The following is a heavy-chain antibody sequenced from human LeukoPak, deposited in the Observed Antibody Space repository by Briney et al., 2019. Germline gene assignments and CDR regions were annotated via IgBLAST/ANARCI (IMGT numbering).Heavy chain of an antibody. CDR2: INNSGST. CDR1: GGSFSGYY. V-gene: IGHV4-34*01. Sequence: PSETLSLTCAVYGGSFSGYYWNWIRQPPGKGLEWIGEINNSGSTNYNPSLKSRVTISRDTSKNQFSLKLSSVTAADTAVYYRARGRAFFDWGQGTLVTVSS. CDR3: ARGRAFFD. J-gene: IGHJ4*02. D-gene: IGHD3-3*02.